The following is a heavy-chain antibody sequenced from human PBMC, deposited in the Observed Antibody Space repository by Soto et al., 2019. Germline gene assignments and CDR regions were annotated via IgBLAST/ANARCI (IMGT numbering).Heavy chain of an antibody. V-gene: IGHV3-33*01. CDR3: AREVDTAMAPNAFDI. D-gene: IGHD5-18*01. CDR1: GFTFSSYG. CDR2: IWYDGSNK. Sequence: GGSLRLSCAASGFTFSSYGMHWVRQAPGKGLEWVGVIWYDGSNKNYADSVKGRFTISRDNSENTLYLQMNSLRAEDTAVCYCAREVDTAMAPNAFDIWGQGTMVTVSS. J-gene: IGHJ3*02.